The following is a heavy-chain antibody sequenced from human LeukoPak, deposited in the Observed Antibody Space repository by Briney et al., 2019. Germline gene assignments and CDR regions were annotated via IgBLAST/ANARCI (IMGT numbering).Heavy chain of an antibody. CDR2: IYYSGST. D-gene: IGHD6-13*01. CDR1: GGSISSGGYY. Sequence: PSQTLSPTCTVSGGSISSGGYYWSWLRQHPGKGLEWIGYIYYSGSTYYNPSLKSRVTISVDTSKNQFSLKLSSVTAADTAVYYCARDDGQQRSFDYWGQGTLVTVSS. CDR3: ARDDGQQRSFDY. J-gene: IGHJ4*02. V-gene: IGHV4-31*03.